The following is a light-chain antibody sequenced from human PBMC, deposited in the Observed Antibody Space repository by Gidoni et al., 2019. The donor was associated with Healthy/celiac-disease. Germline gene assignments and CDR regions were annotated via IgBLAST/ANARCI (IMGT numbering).Light chain of an antibody. CDR2: GAS. V-gene: IGKV3-20*01. J-gene: IGKJ2*01. CDR3: QQYGSSPPYT. CDR1: LSVSSSY. Sequence: EIALPQSPGTLSLSPGERALLSRRARLSVSSSYLAWCQQKPGQARRLLIYGASSRAAGIPDRFSGSGSETDFTLTISRLEPEDFAVYYCQQYGSSPPYTFGQGTKLEIK.